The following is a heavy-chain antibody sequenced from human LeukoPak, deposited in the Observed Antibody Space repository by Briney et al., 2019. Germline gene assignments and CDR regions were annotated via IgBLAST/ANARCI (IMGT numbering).Heavy chain of an antibody. J-gene: IGHJ5*02. CDR2: INHSGST. D-gene: IGHD6-19*01. CDR1: GGSFSSYY. V-gene: IGHV4-34*01. Sequence: SETLSLTCAVYGGSFSSYYWSWIRQPPGKGLEWIGEINHSGSTNYNPSLKSRVTISVDTSKNQFSLKLSSVTAADTAVYYCAQTGSGWYGGWFDPWGQGTLVTVSS. CDR3: AQTGSGWYGGWFDP.